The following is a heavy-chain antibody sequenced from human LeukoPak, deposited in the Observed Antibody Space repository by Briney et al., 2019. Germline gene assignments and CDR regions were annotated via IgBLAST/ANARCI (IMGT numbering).Heavy chain of an antibody. J-gene: IGHJ6*02. D-gene: IGHD2-2*01. CDR3: AKVVVPGDYYYGMDV. CDR1: GFTFDDYA. V-gene: IGHV3-9*01. Sequence: GRSLRLSCAASGFTFDDYAMHWVRHAPGKGLEWVSGISWNSGSIGYADSVKGRFTISRDNAKNSLYLQMNSLRAEDTALYYCAKVVVPGDYYYGMDVRGQGTTVTVSS. CDR2: ISWNSGSI.